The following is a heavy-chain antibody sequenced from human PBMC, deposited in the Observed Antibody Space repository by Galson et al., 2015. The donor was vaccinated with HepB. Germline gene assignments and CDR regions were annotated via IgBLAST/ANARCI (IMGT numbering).Heavy chain of an antibody. Sequence: SLRLSCAASGFTFSSYGMHWVRQAPGKGLEWVAVISYDGSNKYYADSVKGRFTISRDNSKNTLYLQMNSLRAEGTAVYYCAKDVGLVQLSSGRDYWGQGTLVTVSS. CDR1: GFTFSSYG. CDR3: AKDVGLVQLSSGRDY. V-gene: IGHV3-30*18. J-gene: IGHJ4*02. CDR2: ISYDGSNK. D-gene: IGHD1-1*01.